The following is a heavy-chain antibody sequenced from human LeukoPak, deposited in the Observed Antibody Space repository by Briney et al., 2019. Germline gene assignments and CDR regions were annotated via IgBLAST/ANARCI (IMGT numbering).Heavy chain of an antibody. CDR1: GGSFSGYY. V-gene: IGHV4-34*01. CDR2: INHSGRT. Sequence: SETLSLTCAVYGGSFSGYYWSWIRQPPGKGLEWSGEINHSGRTSYNTSPKSRVTTSIETYMSKNQFSLKLRSVTAADTAVYFWARGFERRGNSGYGTLYNWFDPWGQGTLVSVSS. CDR3: ARGFERRGNSGYGTLYNWFDP. J-gene: IGHJ5*02. D-gene: IGHD5-12*01.